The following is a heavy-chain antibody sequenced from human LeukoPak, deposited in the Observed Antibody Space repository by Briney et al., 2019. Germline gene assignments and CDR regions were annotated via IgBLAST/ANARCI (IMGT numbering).Heavy chain of an antibody. J-gene: IGHJ4*02. Sequence: ASVKVSCKASGYMFSGYYMHWVRQAPGQGLEWMGWINPNTGDTNYAQKFQGRVTMTRDTSISTAYMELSRLRSDDTAVYYCARVWFYGGNGVVDYFDYWGQGTLVTVSS. CDR1: GYMFSGYY. D-gene: IGHD4-23*01. CDR3: ARVWFYGGNGVVDYFDY. CDR2: INPNTGDT. V-gene: IGHV1-2*02.